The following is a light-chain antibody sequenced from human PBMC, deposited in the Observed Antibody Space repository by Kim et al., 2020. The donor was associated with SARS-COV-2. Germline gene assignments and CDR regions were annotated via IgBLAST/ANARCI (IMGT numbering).Light chain of an antibody. J-gene: IGKJ2*01. Sequence: EIVMTQSPATLSVSPGERATLSCRASQSVSSNLAWYQQKPGQAPRLLIYGASTRATDIPARFSGSGSGTEFTLIISSLQSEDFAVYYCQQYSHWPPYTFGQGTKLEIK. CDR1: QSVSSN. CDR2: GAS. CDR3: QQYSHWPPYT. V-gene: IGKV3-15*01.